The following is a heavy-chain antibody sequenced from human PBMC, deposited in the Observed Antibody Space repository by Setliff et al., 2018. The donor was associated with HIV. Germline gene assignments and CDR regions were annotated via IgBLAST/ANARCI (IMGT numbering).Heavy chain of an antibody. CDR2: ISSSSNYI. D-gene: IGHD5-18*01. CDR3: AREAKPAADTRGYRYGYSLGY. V-gene: IGHV3-21*01. Sequence: PGGSLRLSCAASGFTFSRYSVNWVRQAPGKGLEWVSWISSSSNYIYYADSVKGRFTISRDNARNSLYLQMNSLRVEDTAVYYCAREAKPAADTRGYRYGYSLGYWGQGTLVTSPQ. J-gene: IGHJ4*02. CDR1: GFTFSRYS.